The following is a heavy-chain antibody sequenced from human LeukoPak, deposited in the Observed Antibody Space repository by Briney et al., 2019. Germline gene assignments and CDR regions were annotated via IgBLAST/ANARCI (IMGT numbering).Heavy chain of an antibody. J-gene: IGHJ4*02. CDR3: ARGFPTTVTVDY. CDR1: GFTFSSYW. Sequence: PGGSLRLSCAASGFTFSSYWMHWVRQAPGKGLMWVSRINSDGSSTSYADSVKGRFTISRDNAKNTLYLQMNSLRAEDTAVYYCARGFPTTVTVDYWGQGTLVTVSS. D-gene: IGHD4-17*01. CDR2: INSDGSST. V-gene: IGHV3-74*01.